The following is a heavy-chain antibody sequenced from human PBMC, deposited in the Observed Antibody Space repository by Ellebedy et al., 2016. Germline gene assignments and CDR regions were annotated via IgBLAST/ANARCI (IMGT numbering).Heavy chain of an antibody. J-gene: IGHJ5*01. CDR3: ANRGLLGGWYAS. CDR2: IYPGDSPT. CDR1: GNNFTSDL. V-gene: IGHV5-51*01. Sequence: GESLKISCKGSGNNFTSDLIAWVRQKPGKGLEWMGIIYPGDSPTKYSPSFQGHVTISADKSISAAYLQWSSLKASDTAVYYCANRGLLGGWYASWGQGTPVTVSS. D-gene: IGHD4-23*01.